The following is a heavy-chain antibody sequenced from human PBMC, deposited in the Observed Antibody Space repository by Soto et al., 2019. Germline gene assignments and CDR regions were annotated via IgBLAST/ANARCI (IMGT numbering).Heavy chain of an antibody. CDR2: IYYSGST. Sequence: QVQLQESGPGLVKPSQTLSLTCTVSGGSISSGGYYWSWIRQHPGKGLEWIGYIYYSGSTYYNPYLKSRVTISVDTSKNQFSLKLSSVTAADTAVYYCASSILGYCSSTSCYPQLIDYWGQGTLVTVSS. CDR1: GGSISSGGYY. J-gene: IGHJ4*02. D-gene: IGHD2-2*01. V-gene: IGHV4-31*03. CDR3: ASSILGYCSSTSCYPQLIDY.